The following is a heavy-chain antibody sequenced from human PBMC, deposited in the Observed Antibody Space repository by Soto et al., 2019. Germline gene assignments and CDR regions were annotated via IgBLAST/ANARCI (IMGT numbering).Heavy chain of an antibody. CDR1: GDSFSSNGVA. V-gene: IGHV6-1*01. CDR2: TYYRSKWYN. Sequence: PSQTLSLTCAISGDSFSSNGVAWNWIRQSPSRGLEWPGRTYYRSKWYNDYAVSVKSRITVNPDTSKNQFSLQLSSVTPEDTAVYYCARGKYYGFDVWGQGTMVTV. J-gene: IGHJ3*01. D-gene: IGHD2-2*01. CDR3: ARGKYYGFDV.